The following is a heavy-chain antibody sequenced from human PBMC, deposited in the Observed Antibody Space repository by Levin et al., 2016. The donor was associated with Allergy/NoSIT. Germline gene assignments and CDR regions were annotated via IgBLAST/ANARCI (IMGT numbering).Heavy chain of an antibody. CDR2: INPNTGDT. D-gene: IGHD1-1*01. V-gene: IGHV1-2*02. Sequence: WVRQAPGQGLEWMAWINPNTGDTDYAQKFQGRVTMTRDTSIGTAYMELSRLRSDDTAVYYCARLNWHDMDFNHWGQGTLVTVSS. CDR3: ARLNWHDMDFNH. J-gene: IGHJ4*02.